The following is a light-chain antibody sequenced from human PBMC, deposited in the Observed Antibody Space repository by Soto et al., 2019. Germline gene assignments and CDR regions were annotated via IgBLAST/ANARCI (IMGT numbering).Light chain of an antibody. CDR2: EVT. Sequence: QSVLTQPASVSGSPGQSIAISCTGTNSNLGDYNLVSWFQQHPGEVPKLIIYEVTRRPSGVSNRFSGSKSGNTASLTISGIQAEFEDQYYRCSFAGISNFVCGTWTKVKVL. V-gene: IGLV2-23*02. CDR1: NSNLGDYNL. CDR3: CSFAGISNFV. J-gene: IGLJ1*01.